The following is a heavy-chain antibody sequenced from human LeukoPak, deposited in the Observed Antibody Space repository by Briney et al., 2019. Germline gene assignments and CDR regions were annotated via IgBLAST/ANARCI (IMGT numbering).Heavy chain of an antibody. Sequence: GGSLRLSCAASGFTFSPYWIRWVRQAPGKGLAWVAIIKQDGTEKYYVASVKGRFSISRDNAGNLLCLQMNSRRAEDVAVYYCAGGVGASHFDYWGQGTRVTVSS. J-gene: IGHJ4*02. V-gene: IGHV3-7*04. CDR1: GFTFSPYW. D-gene: IGHD1-26*01. CDR2: IKQDGTEK. CDR3: AGGVGASHFDY.